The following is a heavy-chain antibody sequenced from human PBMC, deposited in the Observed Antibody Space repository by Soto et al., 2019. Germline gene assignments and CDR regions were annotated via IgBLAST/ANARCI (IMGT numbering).Heavy chain of an antibody. D-gene: IGHD6-13*01. CDR3: ARLYYSSSWDYEVFDY. V-gene: IGHV1-2*04. Sequence: QVQLVQSGAEVKKPGASVKVSCKASGYTFTGYYMHWVRQAPGQGLEWMGWINPNSGGTNYAQKFQGWVTMTRDTSISTAYMELSRLRSDDTAVYYCARLYYSSSWDYEVFDYWGQGTLVTVSS. CDR2: INPNSGGT. CDR1: GYTFTGYY. J-gene: IGHJ4*02.